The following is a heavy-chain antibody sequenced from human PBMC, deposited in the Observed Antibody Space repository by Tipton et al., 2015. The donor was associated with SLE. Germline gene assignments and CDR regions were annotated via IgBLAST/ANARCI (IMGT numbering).Heavy chain of an antibody. D-gene: IGHD6-19*01. V-gene: IGHV4-31*03. CDR3: ASSSGWHRGVFDI. CDR2: IYYSGST. CDR1: GGSISSGGYY. Sequence: TLSLTCTVSGGSISSGGYYWNWFRQHPGKGLEWIGYIYYSGSTYYNPSLKGRVTISVDTSKKQFSLKLSSVTAADTAVYYCASSSGWHRGVFDIWGQGTMVTVSS. J-gene: IGHJ3*02.